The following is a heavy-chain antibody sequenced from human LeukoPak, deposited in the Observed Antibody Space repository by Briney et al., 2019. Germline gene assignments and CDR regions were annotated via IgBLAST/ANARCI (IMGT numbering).Heavy chain of an antibody. D-gene: IGHD2-15*01. CDR2: INPNSGGT. V-gene: IGHV1-2*02. CDR3: ARRPQYCRGGACCG. J-gene: IGHJ4*02. Sequence: ASVKVSCKASGNTFTGYYMHWVRQAPGQGLEWMGWINPNSGGTNYAQKFQGRVTMTRDTSISSAYMELSRLRSDDTAVYYCARRPQYCRGGACCGWGQGTLVTVSS. CDR1: GNTFTGYY.